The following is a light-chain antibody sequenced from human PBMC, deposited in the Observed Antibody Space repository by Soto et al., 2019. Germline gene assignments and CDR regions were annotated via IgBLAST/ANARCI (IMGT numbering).Light chain of an antibody. CDR3: QQYNNWSVT. Sequence: EIVLTQSPGTLSLSPGERATLPCRASQSVSSNLAWYQQKPGQAPRLLIYGASTRATGIPARFSGSGSGTEFTLTISSLQSEDFAVYYCQQYNNWSVTFGQGTKVDI. V-gene: IGKV3-15*01. CDR1: QSVSSN. CDR2: GAS. J-gene: IGKJ1*01.